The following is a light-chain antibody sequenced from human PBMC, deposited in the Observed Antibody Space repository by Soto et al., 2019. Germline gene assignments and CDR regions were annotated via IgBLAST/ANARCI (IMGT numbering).Light chain of an antibody. CDR2: EVS. CDR3: CSYAGRASWV. CDR1: SSSLGSYNY. V-gene: IGLV2-23*02. J-gene: IGLJ3*02. Sequence: QSALTQPASVSGSPGQSITISCTGTSSSLGSYNYVSWYQQHPGKAPKLMIFEVSQRPSEVSYRFSGSKSGNTASLTISGLQADDEAEYYCCSYAGRASWVFGGGTQLTVL.